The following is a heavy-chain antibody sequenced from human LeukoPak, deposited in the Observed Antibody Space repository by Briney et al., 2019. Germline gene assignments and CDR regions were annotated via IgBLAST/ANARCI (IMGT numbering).Heavy chain of an antibody. D-gene: IGHD5-12*01. J-gene: IGHJ4*02. V-gene: IGHV4-59*01. Sequence: SETLSLTCIVSGGSMNSYYWTWIRQPPGKGLEWIGYFYYSGSTNYNPSLKSRVTISVDTSKNQFSLKLSSVTAADTAVYYCARLNRGATSLYFDYWGQGTLVTVSS. CDR3: ARLNRGATSLYFDY. CDR2: FYYSGST. CDR1: GGSMNSYY.